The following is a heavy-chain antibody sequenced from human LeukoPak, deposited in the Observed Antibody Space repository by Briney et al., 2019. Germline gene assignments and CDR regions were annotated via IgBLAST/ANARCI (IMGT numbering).Heavy chain of an antibody. J-gene: IGHJ1*01. Sequence: PSETLSLTCAVSGYSISSGYYWGWIRQPPGKGLEWIGSIYHSGSTYYNPSLKSRVTISVDTSKNQFSLKLSSVTAADTAVYYCARHVYCSSTSCYHSEYFQHWGQGTLVTVSS. CDR3: ARHVYCSSTSCYHSEYFQH. CDR2: IYHSGST. CDR1: GYSISSGYY. D-gene: IGHD2-2*01. V-gene: IGHV4-38-2*01.